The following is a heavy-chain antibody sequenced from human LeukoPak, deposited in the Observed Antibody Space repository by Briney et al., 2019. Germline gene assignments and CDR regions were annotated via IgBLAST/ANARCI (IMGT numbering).Heavy chain of an antibody. D-gene: IGHD6-13*01. CDR3: ARRPYSSSSDY. Sequence: SETLTLTCAVYGGSFSGYYWSWIRQPPGKGLEWIGEINHSGSTNYNPSLKSRVTISVDTSKHQFSLKLSSVTAADTAVYYCARRPYSSSSDYWGQGTLVTVSS. CDR2: INHSGST. V-gene: IGHV4-34*01. CDR1: GGSFSGYY. J-gene: IGHJ4*02.